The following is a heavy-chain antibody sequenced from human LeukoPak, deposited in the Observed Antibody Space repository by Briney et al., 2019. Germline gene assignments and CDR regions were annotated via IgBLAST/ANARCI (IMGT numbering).Heavy chain of an antibody. D-gene: IGHD5-18*01. Sequence: SETLSLTCTVSGGSISSSSYYWGWIRQPPGKGLEWIGEINHSGSTNYNPSLKSRVTISVDTSKNQFSLKLSSVTAADTAVYYCARGRARSYSYGSHYYYGMDVWGQGTTVTVSS. J-gene: IGHJ6*02. CDR3: ARGRARSYSYGSHYYYGMDV. CDR1: GGSISSSSYY. CDR2: INHSGST. V-gene: IGHV4-39*07.